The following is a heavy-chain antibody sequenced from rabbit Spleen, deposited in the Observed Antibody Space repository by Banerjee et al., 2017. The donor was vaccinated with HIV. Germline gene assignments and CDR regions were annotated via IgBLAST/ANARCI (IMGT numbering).Heavy chain of an antibody. CDR2: IDPIFGRT. CDR3: VRDQAGYAGYGPYYFNL. J-gene: IGHJ4*01. D-gene: IGHD7-1*01. Sequence: QSLEESGGGLVQPGGSLKLSCKASGFDFSNYGVTWVRQAPGKGLEWIGYIDPIFGRTYYASWVNGLFTISSHNAQNTLYLQLNSLTAADTATYFCVRDQAGYAGYGPYYFNLWGPGTLVTVS. V-gene: IGHV1S7*01. CDR1: GFDFSNYG.